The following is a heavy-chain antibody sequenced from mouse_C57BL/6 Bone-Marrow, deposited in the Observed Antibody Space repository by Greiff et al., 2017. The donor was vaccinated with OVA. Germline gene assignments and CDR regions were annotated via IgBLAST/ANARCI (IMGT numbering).Heavy chain of an antibody. J-gene: IGHJ1*03. V-gene: IGHV1-64*01. CDR2: IHPNSGST. CDR1: GYTFTSYW. CDR3: ARPLWLLHWYFDV. Sequence: QVQLQQPGAELVKPGASVKLSCKASGYTFTSYWMHWVKQRPGQGLEWIGMIHPNSGSTNYNEKFKSKATLTVDKSSSTAYMHLSSLTSEDSAVYYCARPLWLLHWYFDVWGTGTTVTVSS. D-gene: IGHD2-2*01.